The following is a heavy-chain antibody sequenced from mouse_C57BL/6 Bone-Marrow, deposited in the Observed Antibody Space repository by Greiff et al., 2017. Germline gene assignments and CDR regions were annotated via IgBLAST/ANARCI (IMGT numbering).Heavy chain of an antibody. CDR1: GYTFTSYW. Sequence: QVQLQQPGAELVKPGASVKLSCKASGYTFTSYWMHWVKQRPGQGLEWIGMIHPNSGSTNYNEKFKSKATLTVDKSSSTAYMQLSSLTSEDSAVYYCARGGYYSNCEREFYYAMDYWGQGTSVTVSS. CDR2: IHPNSGST. V-gene: IGHV1-64*01. J-gene: IGHJ4*01. CDR3: ARGGYYSNCEREFYYAMDY. D-gene: IGHD2-5*01.